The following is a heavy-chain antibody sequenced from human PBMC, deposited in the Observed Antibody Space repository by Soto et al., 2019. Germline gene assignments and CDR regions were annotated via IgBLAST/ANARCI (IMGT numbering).Heavy chain of an antibody. V-gene: IGHV3-33*01. CDR3: AVNSGSYFYYGMDV. D-gene: IGHD1-26*01. CDR1: GFTFSSYG. J-gene: IGHJ6*02. CDR2: IWYDGSNK. Sequence: PVGSLRLSCAASGFTFSSYGMHWVRQAPGKGLEWVAVIWYDGSNKYYADSVKGRFTISRDNSKNTLYLQMNSLRAEDTAVYYCAVNSGSYFYYGMDVWGQGTTVTVSS.